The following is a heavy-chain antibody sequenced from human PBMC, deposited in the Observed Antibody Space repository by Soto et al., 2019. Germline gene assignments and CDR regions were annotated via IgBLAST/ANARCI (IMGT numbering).Heavy chain of an antibody. CDR2: IGTAGDT. Sequence: EVQLVESGGGLVQPGGSLRLSCAASGFTFSNYDLHWVRQVPGNGLEWVSTIGTAGDTYYPGSVKGRFTISRENAKNSLYLQMNSLRAEDTAVYYCARGRLISLYYFDYWGQGTLVTVSS. CDR3: ARGRLISLYYFDY. D-gene: IGHD2-15*01. J-gene: IGHJ4*02. V-gene: IGHV3-13*01. CDR1: GFTFSNYD.